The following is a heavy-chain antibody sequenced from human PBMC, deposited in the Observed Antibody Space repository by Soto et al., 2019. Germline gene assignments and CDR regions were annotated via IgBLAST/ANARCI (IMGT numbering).Heavy chain of an antibody. CDR3: ARLGAYYQAMDS. CDR2: IYYAGTT. D-gene: IGHD3-22*01. CDR1: GAAISSDC. J-gene: IGHJ1*01. V-gene: IGHV4-59*08. Sequence: PSETLSLTFTVCGAAISSDCWSLIRQPPGKGLEWIGYIYYAGTTTYNPSLQSRVSISLDTSKNEVSLKLTSVTAADTAVYFCARLGAYYQAMDSWGQGTLVTVSS.